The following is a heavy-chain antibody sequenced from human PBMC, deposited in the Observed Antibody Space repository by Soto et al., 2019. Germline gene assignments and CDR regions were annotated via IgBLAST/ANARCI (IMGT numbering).Heavy chain of an antibody. Sequence: EVQLVESGGGLSQPGGSLRLSCAASGFTVSSTYMSWVRQAPGKGLEWVSVIHTGGSAYYAGSVEGRFTISRDNVKNTLYRQMSILRVADTAVYYCARRALGPWGQGALVTVSS. CDR3: ARRALGP. CDR2: IHTGGSA. V-gene: IGHV3-53*01. J-gene: IGHJ5*02. CDR1: GFTVSSTY. D-gene: IGHD3-16*01.